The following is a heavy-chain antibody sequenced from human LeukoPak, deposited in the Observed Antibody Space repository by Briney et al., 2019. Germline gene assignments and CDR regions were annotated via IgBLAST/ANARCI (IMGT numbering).Heavy chain of an antibody. CDR1: GYTSSDYY. D-gene: IGHD3-22*01. CDR3: ARGGVYDSSGKGAFDI. V-gene: IGHV1-2*02. CDR2: INTNTGRT. Sequence: ASVKVSCKASGYTSSDYYMHWVRQAPGQGPEWMGWINTNTGRTTYAQKFQGRVTMTTDTSISTAYMELRSLTSDDTAVYYCARGGVYDSSGKGAFDIWGQGTMVTVSS. J-gene: IGHJ3*02.